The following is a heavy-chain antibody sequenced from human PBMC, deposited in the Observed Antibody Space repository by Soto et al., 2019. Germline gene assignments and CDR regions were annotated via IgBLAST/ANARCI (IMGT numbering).Heavy chain of an antibody. V-gene: IGHV2-5*02. Sequence: QITLKESGPPLVKPTQTLTLTCTFSGFSLSTTGVGVGWIRQPPGKALEWLALIYWDDDKRYNPSLKSRLTITKDTSKNLVVLTLTNMDPVDTATYYCVQSRCGGDCLQSYSSHSYYGLDVWGQGTTVTVSS. CDR1: GFSLSTTGVG. D-gene: IGHD2-21*01. CDR2: IYWDDDK. J-gene: IGHJ6*02. CDR3: VQSRCGGDCLQSYSSHSYYGLDV.